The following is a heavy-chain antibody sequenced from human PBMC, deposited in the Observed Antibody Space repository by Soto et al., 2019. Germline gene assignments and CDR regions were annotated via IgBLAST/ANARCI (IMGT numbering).Heavy chain of an antibody. D-gene: IGHD6-13*01. CDR2: ISSSSSYI. J-gene: IGHJ4*02. Sequence: PGGSLRLSCAASGFTFSSYAMSWVRQAPGKGLEWVSSISSSSSYIYYADSVKRRFTISRDNAKNSLYLQMNSLRAEDTAVYYCARSSSSIYWGQGTLVTVSS. CDR1: GFTFSSYA. CDR3: ARSSSSIY. V-gene: IGHV3-21*01.